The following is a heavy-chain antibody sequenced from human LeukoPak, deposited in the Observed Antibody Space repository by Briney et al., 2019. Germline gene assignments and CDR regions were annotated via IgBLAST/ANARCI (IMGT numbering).Heavy chain of an antibody. CDR2: IKQDGSEK. CDR3: ATGRDRSQY. Sequence: PGGSLRLSCAASGFTFSDYYMSWIRQAPGKGLEWVANIKQDGSEKYYVDSVKGRFTISRDNAKNSLYLQMNSLRAEDTAVYYCATGRDRSQYWGQGTLVTVSS. V-gene: IGHV3-7*03. J-gene: IGHJ4*02. D-gene: IGHD3-22*01. CDR1: GFTFSDYY.